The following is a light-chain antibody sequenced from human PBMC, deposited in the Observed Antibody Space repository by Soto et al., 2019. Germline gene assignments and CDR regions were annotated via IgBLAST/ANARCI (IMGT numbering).Light chain of an antibody. CDR2: AAS. CDR1: QGIRND. Sequence: DIQMTQSPSSLSASVGDTVTITCRASQGIRNDLGWYQQKPGKAPKLLIYAASSLQSGVSSRFSGSGSGTEFTLTISSLQSEDFAVYYCQQYNNWPRTFGQGTKVDIK. V-gene: IGKV1-17*01. CDR3: QQYNNWPRT. J-gene: IGKJ1*01.